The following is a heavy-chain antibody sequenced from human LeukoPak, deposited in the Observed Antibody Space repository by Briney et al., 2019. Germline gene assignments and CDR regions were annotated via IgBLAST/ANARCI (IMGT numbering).Heavy chain of an antibody. CDR2: INPNSGGT. Sequence: ASVKVSCKASGYTFTGYYMHWVRQAPGQGLEWMGWINPNSGGTNYAQKFQGRVTMTRDTPISTAYMELSRLRSDDTAGYYCAREPHHRRRWYGNSFDPWGQGTLVTVSS. D-gene: IGHD6-13*01. V-gene: IGHV1-2*02. J-gene: IGHJ5*02. CDR3: AREPHHRRRWYGNSFDP. CDR1: GYTFTGYY.